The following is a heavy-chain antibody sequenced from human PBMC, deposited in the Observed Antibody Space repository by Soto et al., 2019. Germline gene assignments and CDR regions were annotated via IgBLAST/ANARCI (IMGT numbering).Heavy chain of an antibody. CDR2: VDPSDSYT. V-gene: IGHV5-10-1*01. D-gene: IGHD2-2*01. CDR1: GHRFTSYW. CDR3: ARPFGSESYCSSTSCYEYYYYGMDV. Sequence: PGESLKISWKGSGHRFTSYWISWVRQMPGKGLEWMGRVDPSDSYTNYSPSFQGHVTISADKSISTAYLQWSSLKASDTAMYYCARPFGSESYCSSTSCYEYYYYGMDVWGQGTTVTVSS. J-gene: IGHJ6*02.